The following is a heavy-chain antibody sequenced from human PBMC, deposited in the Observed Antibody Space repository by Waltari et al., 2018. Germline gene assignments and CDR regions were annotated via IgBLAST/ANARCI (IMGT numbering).Heavy chain of an antibody. J-gene: IGHJ6*02. Sequence: EGQLVESGGGLVQPGGSLRLSCAASGLMSSNYWMTWVRQSPGNGLVWVANINQDESEGYYVDSVKGRFTVSRDHAKNSLFLQMSSLRVEDSAVYYCVRDRRDSIDLWGQGTTVIVSS. D-gene: IGHD2-21*02. V-gene: IGHV3-7*01. CDR3: VRDRRDSIDL. CDR2: INQDESEG. CDR1: GLMSSNYW.